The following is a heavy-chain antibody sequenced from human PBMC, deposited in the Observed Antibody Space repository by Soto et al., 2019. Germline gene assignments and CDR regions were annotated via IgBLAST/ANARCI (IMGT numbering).Heavy chain of an antibody. V-gene: IGHV4-4*02. Sequence: SETLSLTCAVSGGSISSSNWRSCVRQPPGKGLEWIGEIYHSGSTNYNPPLKSRVTISVDKSKNQFSLKLSSVTAADTAVYYCARARAAAVGGEYDYWGQGTLVTVSS. CDR3: ARARAAAVGGEYDY. CDR1: GGSISSSNW. CDR2: IYHSGST. D-gene: IGHD6-13*01. J-gene: IGHJ4*02.